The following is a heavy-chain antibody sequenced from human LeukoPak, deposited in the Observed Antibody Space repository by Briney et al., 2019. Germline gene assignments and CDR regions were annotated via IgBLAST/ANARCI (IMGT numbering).Heavy chain of an antibody. D-gene: IGHD4-23*01. Sequence: GGSLRLSCAASGFTFSNYWLNWVRQASGKGLEWVANIKQDGSEKYYVDSVKGRFTISRDNAKNSLYLQMNSLTAEDTAVYYCARGGNPRFFDYWGQGTLVTVSS. V-gene: IGHV3-7*01. J-gene: IGHJ4*02. CDR1: GFTFSNYW. CDR2: IKQDGSEK. CDR3: ARGGNPRFFDY.